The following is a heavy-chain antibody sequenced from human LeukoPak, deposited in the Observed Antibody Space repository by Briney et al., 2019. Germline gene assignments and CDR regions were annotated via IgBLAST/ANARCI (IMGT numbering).Heavy chain of an antibody. CDR2: IYSGGST. D-gene: IGHD2-2*01. CDR1: GFTVSSNY. CDR3: ARGTYVGYCSSNSCYGLYFDY. Sequence: PGGSLRLSCAASGFTVSSNYMSWVRQAPGKGLEWVSIIYSGGSTYYADSVKGRFIISRDNFKNTVFLQMNGLRAEDTAVYYCARGTYVGYCSSNSCYGLYFDYWGQGTLVTVSS. V-gene: IGHV3-66*01. J-gene: IGHJ4*02.